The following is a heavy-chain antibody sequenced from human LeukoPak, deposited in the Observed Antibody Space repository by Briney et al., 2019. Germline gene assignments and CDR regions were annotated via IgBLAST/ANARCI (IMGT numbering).Heavy chain of an antibody. D-gene: IGHD3-10*01. CDR2: IIPIFGTA. CDR3: ATRGEDGSGSYLFDY. V-gene: IGHV1-69*05. Sequence: GASVKVSCKASGGTFSSYAISWVRQAPGQGLEWMGGIIPIFGTANYAQKFQGRVTITTDESTSTAYKELSSLRSEDTAVYYCATRGEDGSGSYLFDYWGQGTLVTVSS. CDR1: GGTFSSYA. J-gene: IGHJ4*02.